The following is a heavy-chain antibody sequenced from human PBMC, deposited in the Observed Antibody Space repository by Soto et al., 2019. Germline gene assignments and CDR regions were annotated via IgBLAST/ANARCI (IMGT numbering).Heavy chain of an antibody. CDR1: GFSLSTGGVG. D-gene: IGHD2-21*01. CDR3: PHSRFFGDKLDY. Sequence: QITLKESGPTLVKPTQTLTLTCTFSGFSLSTGGVGVAWIRQPPGKALEWLAVLYWDDDKRYSPSLKSRLTITKDTSKSHVVFPITNIDPVDTATYYCPHSRFFGDKLDYWGQGTLVTVSS. V-gene: IGHV2-5*02. CDR2: LYWDDDK. J-gene: IGHJ4*02.